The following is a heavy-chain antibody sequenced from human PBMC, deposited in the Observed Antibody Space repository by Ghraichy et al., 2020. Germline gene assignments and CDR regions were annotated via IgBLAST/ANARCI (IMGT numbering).Heavy chain of an antibody. CDR2: ISYDGSNK. D-gene: IGHD6-13*01. J-gene: IGHJ4*02. CDR3: AKANGYSSSWYADYFDY. V-gene: IGHV3-30*18. CDR1: GFTFSSYG. Sequence: GGSLRLSCAASGFTFSSYGMHWVRQAPGKGLEWVAVISYDGSNKYYADSVKGRFTISRDNSKNTLYLQMNSLRAEDTAVYYCAKANGYSSSWYADYFDYWGQGTLVTVSS.